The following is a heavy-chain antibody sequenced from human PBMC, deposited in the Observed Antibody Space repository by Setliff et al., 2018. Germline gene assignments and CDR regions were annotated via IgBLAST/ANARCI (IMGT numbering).Heavy chain of an antibody. CDR2: INWDGRSI. Sequence: PGGSLRLSCAASGFTFKNNGMNWVRQAPGKGLEWVSGINWDGRSIGYVDSVKGRFTISRDNAKNSLYLQMNSLAAEDTAVFYCVRLSGQLGQTRSNYYYYYYMDVWGKGTTVTVS. V-gene: IGHV3-20*04. CDR3: VRLSGQLGQTRSNYYYYYYMDV. CDR1: GFTFKNNG. D-gene: IGHD6-6*01. J-gene: IGHJ6*03.